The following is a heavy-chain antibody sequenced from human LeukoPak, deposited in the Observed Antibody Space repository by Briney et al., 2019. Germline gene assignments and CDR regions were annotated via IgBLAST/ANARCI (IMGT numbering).Heavy chain of an antibody. Sequence: GGSLRLSCVASGITFTGNWHWVRQAPGKGLVRVSLIRSDGSSTSYADSVKGRFTISRDSAKNTLYLQMNSLRVEDTAVYYCSPIGAGYWGQGTLVTVSS. CDR2: IRSDGSST. D-gene: IGHD4/OR15-4a*01. J-gene: IGHJ4*02. V-gene: IGHV3-74*01. CDR3: SPIGAGY. CDR1: GITFTGNW.